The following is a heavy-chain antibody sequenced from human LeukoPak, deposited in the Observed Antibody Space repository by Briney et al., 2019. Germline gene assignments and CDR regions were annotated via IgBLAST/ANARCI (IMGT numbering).Heavy chain of an antibody. CDR1: GFTFGSYA. J-gene: IGHJ4*02. CDR2: ISGSGGST. Sequence: HPGRSLRLPCAASGFTFGSYAMYWVRQAPGKGLEWVSGISGSGGSTFYADSVKGRFTISRDNSENTVYLQMNSLRADGTAVYYCAKTTAGYSSGRYPGWPVDYWGQGTLVTVSS. CDR3: AKTTAGYSSGRYPGWPVDY. D-gene: IGHD6-19*01. V-gene: IGHV3-23*01.